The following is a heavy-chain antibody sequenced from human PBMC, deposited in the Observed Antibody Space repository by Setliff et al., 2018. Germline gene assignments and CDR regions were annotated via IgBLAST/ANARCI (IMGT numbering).Heavy chain of an antibody. D-gene: IGHD4-17*01. CDR2: ISSSGSTI. CDR1: GFTFSSYE. CDR3: ARNDYSDYYFDY. J-gene: IGHJ4*02. V-gene: IGHV3-48*03. Sequence: GGSLRLSCAASGFTFSSYEMNWVRQAPGKGLEWVSYISSSGSTIYYADSVKGRFTISRDNAKNSLYLQMNSLRAEDTAVYYCARNDYSDYYFDYWGQGTLVTVSS.